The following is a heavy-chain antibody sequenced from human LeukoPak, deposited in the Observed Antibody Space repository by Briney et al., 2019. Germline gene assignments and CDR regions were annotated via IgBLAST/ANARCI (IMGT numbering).Heavy chain of an antibody. CDR3: ARGRRGSGLRYAFDI. CDR2: INHSGST. D-gene: IGHD2-15*01. Sequence: SETLSLTCAVYGGSFSGYYWSWIGQPPGKGLEWIGEINHSGSTNYNPSPKSRVTISVDTSKNQFSLKLSSVTAADTAVYYCARGRRGSGLRYAFDIWGQGTMVTVSS. V-gene: IGHV4-34*01. CDR1: GGSFSGYY. J-gene: IGHJ3*02.